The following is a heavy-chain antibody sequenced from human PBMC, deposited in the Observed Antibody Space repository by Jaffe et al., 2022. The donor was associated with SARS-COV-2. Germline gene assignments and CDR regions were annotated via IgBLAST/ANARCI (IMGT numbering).Heavy chain of an antibody. CDR3: ARDEALEWSLTLNYYYGMDV. V-gene: IGHV3-43*02. CDR1: GFTFDDYA. J-gene: IGHJ6*02. Sequence: EVQLVESGGGVVQPGGSLRLSCAASGFTFDDYAMHWVRQAPGKGLEWVSLISGDGGSTYYADSVKGRFTISRDNSKNSLYLQMNSLRTEDTALYYCARDEALEWSLTLNYYYGMDVWGQGTTVTVSS. CDR2: ISGDGGST. D-gene: IGHD3-3*01.